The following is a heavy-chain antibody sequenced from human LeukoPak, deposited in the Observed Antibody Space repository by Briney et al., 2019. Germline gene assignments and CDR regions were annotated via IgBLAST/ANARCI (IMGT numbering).Heavy chain of an antibody. Sequence: GASVKVSCQASGGTFSSYAISWVRQAPGQGLEWMGGIIPIFGTANYAQKFQGRVTITADKSTSTAYMELSSLRSEDTAVYYCARGTLYSGWSYYLDYWGQGTLVTVSS. CDR3: ARGTLYSGWSYYLDY. J-gene: IGHJ4*02. CDR2: IIPIFGTA. V-gene: IGHV1-69*06. CDR1: GGTFSSYA. D-gene: IGHD6-19*01.